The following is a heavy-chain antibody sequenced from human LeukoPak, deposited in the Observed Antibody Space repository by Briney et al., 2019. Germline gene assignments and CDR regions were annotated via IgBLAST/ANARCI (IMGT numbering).Heavy chain of an antibody. D-gene: IGHD3-9*01. J-gene: IGHJ4*02. Sequence: SGGSLRLSCAASGFTFSSYALHWVRQAPGKGPEWVAVISSDGVNKYYADSVKGRSSISRDNSKNTVYLQMDSLRAEDTAVYYCARGRGYVDWLLNWGQGTLATVSS. CDR1: GFTFSSYA. V-gene: IGHV3-30-3*01. CDR2: ISSDGVNK. CDR3: ARGRGYVDWLLN.